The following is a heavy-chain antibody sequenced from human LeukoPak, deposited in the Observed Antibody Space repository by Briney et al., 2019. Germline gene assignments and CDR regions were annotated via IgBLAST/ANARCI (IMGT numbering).Heavy chain of an antibody. J-gene: IGHJ4*02. CDR1: GFTFSSYG. CDR2: IWYDGIKK. Sequence: PGGSLRLSCAASGFTFSSYGMHWVRQAPGKGLEWVAVIWYDGIKKHYTDSVEGRFTISRDNAKSSLYLQMNSLSAEDTAVYYCASFMTTVTIPDYWGQGTLVTVSS. CDR3: ASFMTTVTIPDY. D-gene: IGHD4-17*01. V-gene: IGHV3-33*03.